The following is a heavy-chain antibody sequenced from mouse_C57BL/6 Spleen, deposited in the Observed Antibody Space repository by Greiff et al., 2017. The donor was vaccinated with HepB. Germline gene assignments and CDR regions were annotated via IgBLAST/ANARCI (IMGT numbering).Heavy chain of an antibody. CDR1: GYTFTSYW. J-gene: IGHJ4*01. D-gene: IGHD2-4*01. Sequence: QVQLKQPGAELVMPGASVKLSCKASGYTFTSYWMHWVKQRPGQGLEWIGEIDPSDSYTNYNQKFKGKSTLTVDKSSSTAYMQLSSLTSEDSAVYYCARRRGLRGAMDYWGQGTSVTVSS. CDR2: IDPSDSYT. CDR3: ARRRGLRGAMDY. V-gene: IGHV1-69*01.